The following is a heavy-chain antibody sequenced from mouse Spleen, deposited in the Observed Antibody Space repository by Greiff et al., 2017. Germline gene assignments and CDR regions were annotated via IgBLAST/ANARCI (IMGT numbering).Heavy chain of an antibody. CDR1: GYAFTNYL. J-gene: IGHJ2*01. D-gene: IGHD2-1*01. CDR2: INPGSGGT. V-gene: IGHV1-54*01. Sequence: VQLQQSGAELVRPGTSVKVSCKASGYAFTNYLIEWVKQRPGQGLEWIGVINPGSGGTNYNEKFKGKATLTADKSSSTAYMQLSSLTSDDSAVYFCAREGDYGNSFDYWGQGTTLTVSS. CDR3: AREGDYGNSFDY.